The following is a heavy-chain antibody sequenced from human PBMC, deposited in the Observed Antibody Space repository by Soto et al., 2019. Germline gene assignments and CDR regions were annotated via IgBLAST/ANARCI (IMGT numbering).Heavy chain of an antibody. V-gene: IGHV3-11*01. Sequence: LRLSCAASGFTFSDYYMSWIRQAPGKGLEWVSYISSSGSTIYYADSVKGRFTISRDNAKNSLYLQMNSLRAEDTAVYYCARDLSSSTLDYYYGMDVWGQGTTVTVSS. CDR3: ARDLSSSTLDYYYGMDV. J-gene: IGHJ6*02. CDR1: GFTFSDYY. CDR2: ISSSGSTI. D-gene: IGHD6-13*01.